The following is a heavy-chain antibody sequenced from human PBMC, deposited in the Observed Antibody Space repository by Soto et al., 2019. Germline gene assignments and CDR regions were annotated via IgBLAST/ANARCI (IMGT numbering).Heavy chain of an antibody. J-gene: IGHJ4*02. CDR3: ARYRREAAPVYTHEK. D-gene: IGHD6-13*01. CDR2: VYNSGST. Sequence: SETLSLTCTVSGGSISSNYWTWIRQPPGKGLEWIGYVYNSGSTNYNPSLKSRVTISEDTSKSQFSLKVNSMTAADTAVYYCARYRREAAPVYTHEKWGQG. V-gene: IGHV4-59*01. CDR1: GGSISSNY.